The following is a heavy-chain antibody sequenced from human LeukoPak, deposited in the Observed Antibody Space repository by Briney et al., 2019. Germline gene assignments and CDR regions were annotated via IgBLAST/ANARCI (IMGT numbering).Heavy chain of an antibody. V-gene: IGHV3-7*03. CDR2: IKQDGGEK. CDR3: AKADHDFVTQRGYYYYYMDV. D-gene: IGHD2-21*02. Sequence: GGSLRLSCAASGFTFSSYWMSWVRQAPGKGLEWVASIKQDGGEKYYVDSVVGRFTISRDNAKNSLYLQMNSLRSEDTAVYYCAKADHDFVTQRGYYYYYMDVWGKGTTVTVSS. CDR1: GFTFSSYW. J-gene: IGHJ6*03.